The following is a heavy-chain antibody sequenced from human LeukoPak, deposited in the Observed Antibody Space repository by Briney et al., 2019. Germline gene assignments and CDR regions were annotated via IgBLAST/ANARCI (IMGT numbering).Heavy chain of an antibody. J-gene: IGHJ4*02. V-gene: IGHV1-18*01. Sequence: ASVKVSCKASGYTFTSYGISWVRQAPGQGLEWMGWISAYNGNTNYAQKLQGRVTVTTDTSTSTAYMELRSLRSDDTAVYYCARLVVDSIAAAGTPFIDYWGQGTLVTVSS. CDR1: GYTFTSYG. CDR3: ARLVVDSIAAAGTPFIDY. CDR2: ISAYNGNT. D-gene: IGHD6-13*01.